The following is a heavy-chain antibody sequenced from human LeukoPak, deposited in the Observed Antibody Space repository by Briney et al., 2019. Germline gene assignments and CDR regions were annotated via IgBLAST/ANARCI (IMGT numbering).Heavy chain of an antibody. D-gene: IGHD6-19*01. CDR3: ARQGIAVAGTGY. V-gene: IGHV5-51*01. CDR2: IYPGDSDT. J-gene: IGHJ4*02. CDR1: GYSFTSYW. Sequence: GRSLKISCKGSGYSFTSYWIGWVSQMPGKGLECMGIIYPGDSDTRYSPSFQGQVTTSADKSSSTAYLQWSSLKASDTAMNYCARQGIAVAGTGYWGQGTLVTVSS.